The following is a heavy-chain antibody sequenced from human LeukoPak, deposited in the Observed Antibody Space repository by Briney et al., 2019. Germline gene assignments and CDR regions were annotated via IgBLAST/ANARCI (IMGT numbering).Heavy chain of an antibody. CDR2: IYYSGST. V-gene: IGHV4-59*08. CDR1: GGSISSYY. CDR3: ARSFAGGSGYSYFDY. Sequence: PSETLSLACTVSGGSISSYYWSWLRQPPGKGLEWIGYIYYSGSTNYNPSLESRVTISLDTSKNQFSLKPSSVTAADTAVYCCARSFAGGSGYSYFDYWGQGILVTVSS. D-gene: IGHD3-3*01. J-gene: IGHJ4*02.